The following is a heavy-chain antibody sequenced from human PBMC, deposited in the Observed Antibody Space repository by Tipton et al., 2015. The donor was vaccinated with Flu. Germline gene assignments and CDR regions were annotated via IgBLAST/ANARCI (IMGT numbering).Heavy chain of an antibody. J-gene: IGHJ4*02. CDR2: IYYTGYT. D-gene: IGHD3-3*01. CDR1: GGSTGSSSYY. Sequence: TLSLTCTVSGGSTGSSSYYWGWIRQSPGKGLEWIGSIYYTGYTYHNSALKSRVTMSVDTSNDYFSLRLGSVTAADTGVYYCARASGVLEWRSWTFDSWGKGTLVTVSS. CDR3: ARASGVLEWRSWTFDS. V-gene: IGHV4-39*02.